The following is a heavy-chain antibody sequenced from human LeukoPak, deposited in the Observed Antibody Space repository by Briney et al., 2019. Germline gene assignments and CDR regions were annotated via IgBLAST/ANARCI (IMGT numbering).Heavy chain of an antibody. CDR2: ISPSGDIT. Sequence: GGSLRLSCAASGFTVSSNYMSWVRQAPGKGLEWVSGISPSGDITYFADSVMGRFSISRDNPKSTVSLQMSSLRAEDTALYYCVRDLHWGGFDVWGQGTMVTVSS. J-gene: IGHJ3*01. D-gene: IGHD7-27*01. CDR3: VRDLHWGGFDV. CDR1: GFTVSSNY. V-gene: IGHV3-23*01.